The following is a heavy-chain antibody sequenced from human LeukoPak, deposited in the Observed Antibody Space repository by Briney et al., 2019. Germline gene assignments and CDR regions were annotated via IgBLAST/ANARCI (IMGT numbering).Heavy chain of an antibody. CDR2: IIPILGIA. V-gene: IGHV1-69*04. CDR1: VGTFSSYA. Sequence: SVKVSCKASVGTFSSYAISWVRQAPGQGLEWMGRIIPILGIANYAQKFQGRVTITADKSTSTAYMELSSLRSEDTAVYYCARGGDYVHNWFDPWGQGTLVTVSS. CDR3: ARGGDYVHNWFDP. J-gene: IGHJ5*02. D-gene: IGHD4-17*01.